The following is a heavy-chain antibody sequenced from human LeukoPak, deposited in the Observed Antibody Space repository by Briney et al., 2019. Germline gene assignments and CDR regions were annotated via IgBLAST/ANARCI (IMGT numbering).Heavy chain of an antibody. V-gene: IGHV3-53*01. Sequence: PGGSLRLSCTVSGFTVSSNYMSWVRQAPGKGLEWVSVIYSGGSTYYADSVKGRFTISRDNSKNTLYLQMNSLRAEDTAVYYCARVLEGLFDYWGQGTLVTVSS. J-gene: IGHJ4*02. CDR1: GFTVSSNY. CDR3: ARVLEGLFDY. CDR2: IYSGGST. D-gene: IGHD5-12*01.